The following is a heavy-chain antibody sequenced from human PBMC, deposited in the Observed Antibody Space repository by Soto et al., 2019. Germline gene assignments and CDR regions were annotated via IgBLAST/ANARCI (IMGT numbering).Heavy chain of an antibody. CDR1: GGTFSSYA. J-gene: IGHJ6*02. Sequence: QVQLVQSGAEVKKPGSSVKVSCKASGGTFSSYAISWVRQAPGQGLEWMGGIIPIFGTANYAQKSKGRLTSTADESTRTAYMELSSLRTEDTSVDYCSSNPATMVTGYYYGMDVWGQGTTVTVSS. D-gene: IGHD3-10*01. CDR2: IIPIFGTA. V-gene: IGHV1-69*12. CDR3: SSNPATMVTGYYYGMDV.